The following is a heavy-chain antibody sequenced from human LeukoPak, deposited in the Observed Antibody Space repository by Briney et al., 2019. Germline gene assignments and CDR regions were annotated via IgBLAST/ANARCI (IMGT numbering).Heavy chain of an antibody. CDR3: ARYKFHNYFDP. Sequence: ASETLSLTCSVSGDSVSSSPYYWGWIRQPPGKGLEWIGNTFSTSTLYNASLRSRVTILVDTSKNQFSLKLTSATAADTAIYYCARYKFHNYFDPWGQGTLVVVSS. V-gene: IGHV4-61*01. D-gene: IGHD5-24*01. CDR1: GDSVSSSPYY. CDR2: TFSTST. J-gene: IGHJ5*02.